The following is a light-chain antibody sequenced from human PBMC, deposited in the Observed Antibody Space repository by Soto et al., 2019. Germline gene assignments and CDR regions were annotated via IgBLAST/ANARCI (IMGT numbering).Light chain of an antibody. J-gene: IGKJ4*01. CDR3: QHYNSSPLT. CDR1: QSISSW. Sequence: DIQMTQSPSTLSASVGDRVTITCRASQSISSWLAWYQKKPGKAPKLLIYDASSLESGVPSRFSVSGSGTEFTLTISILQPDDFATYYCQHYNSSPLTFGGGTKVEIK. CDR2: DAS. V-gene: IGKV1-5*01.